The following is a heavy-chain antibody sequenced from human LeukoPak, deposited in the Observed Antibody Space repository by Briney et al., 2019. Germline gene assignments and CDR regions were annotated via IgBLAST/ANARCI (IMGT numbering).Heavy chain of an antibody. D-gene: IGHD3-22*01. CDR2: ISAYNGNT. J-gene: IGHJ4*02. CDR3: ARDPFDSSGYKPDY. V-gene: IGHV1-18*01. CDR1: GYTFTSYG. Sequence: ASVKASCKASGYTFTSYGISWVRQAPGQGLEWMGWISAYNGNTNYAQKLQGRVTMTTDTSTSTAYMELRSLRSDDTAVYYCARDPFDSSGYKPDYWGQGTLVTASS.